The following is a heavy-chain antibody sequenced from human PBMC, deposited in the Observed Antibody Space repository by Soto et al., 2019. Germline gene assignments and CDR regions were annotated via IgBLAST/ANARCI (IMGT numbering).Heavy chain of an antibody. V-gene: IGHV4-31*03. CDR3: AREPRA. Sequence: SETLSLTCTVSGGSISSDYWNWIRQHPGKGLEWIGYIYYSGSTSYNPSLKSRVTISVDTTKNQFSLKLSSVTAADTAVYYCAREPRAWGQGTLVTVSS. J-gene: IGHJ5*02. CDR1: GGSISSDY. CDR2: IYYSGST.